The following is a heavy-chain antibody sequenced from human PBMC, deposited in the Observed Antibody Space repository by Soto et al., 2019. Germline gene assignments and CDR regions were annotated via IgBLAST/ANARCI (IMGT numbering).Heavy chain of an antibody. Sequence: PSETLSLTCAVSGGSISSSNWWSWVRQPPGKGLEWIGEIYHSGSTNYNPSLKSRVTISVDKSKNQFSLKLSSVTAADTAVYYCARENSNSGYDPLELYFQHWGQGTLVTVSS. CDR2: IYHSGST. J-gene: IGHJ1*01. V-gene: IGHV4-4*02. D-gene: IGHD5-12*01. CDR3: ARENSNSGYDPLELYFQH. CDR1: GGSISSSNW.